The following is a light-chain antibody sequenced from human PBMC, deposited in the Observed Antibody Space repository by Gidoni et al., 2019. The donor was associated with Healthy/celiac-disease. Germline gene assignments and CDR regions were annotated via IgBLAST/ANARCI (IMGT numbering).Light chain of an antibody. J-gene: IGLJ3*02. CDR2: SKS. CDR3: ASWEGSRNGPV. CDR1: YSSVGTNT. Sequence: QAVLTQPPSVSGTPCQRVTISCSWTYSSVGTNTVNWYQQFPGAAPRLLIQSKSQRPSGVPDRFSGSKSGTSASLAISGLQAEDAADYFCASWEGSRNGPVFGGGTKVTVL. V-gene: IGLV1-44*01.